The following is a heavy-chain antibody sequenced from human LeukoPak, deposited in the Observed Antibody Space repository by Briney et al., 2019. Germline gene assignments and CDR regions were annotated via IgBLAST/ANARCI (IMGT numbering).Heavy chain of an antibody. CDR3: ARERYSSGWYYFDY. CDR1: GFTFSDYY. CDR2: ISSSGSTI. V-gene: IGHV3-11*01. J-gene: IGHJ4*02. Sequence: GGSLRLSCAASGFTFSDYYMSWIRQAPGKGLEWVSYISSSGSTIYYADSVKGRFTISRDNAKNSLYLQMNSLRAEDTAGYYCARERYSSGWYYFDYWGQGTLVTVSS. D-gene: IGHD6-19*01.